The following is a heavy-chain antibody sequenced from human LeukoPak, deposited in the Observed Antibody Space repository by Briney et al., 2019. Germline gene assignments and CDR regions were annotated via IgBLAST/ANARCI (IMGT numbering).Heavy chain of an antibody. CDR2: IYSSGST. Sequence: SQTLSLTCTVSGGSISSYYWSWIRQSPGKGLEWIGHIYSSGSTNYNPSLKSRVTISIDTSKNQFSLKLSSVTAADTALYYCARYYDNSGYTAFGYWGRGTLVTVSS. CDR1: GGSISSYY. CDR3: ARYYDNSGYTAFGY. V-gene: IGHV4-59*01. D-gene: IGHD3-22*01. J-gene: IGHJ4*02.